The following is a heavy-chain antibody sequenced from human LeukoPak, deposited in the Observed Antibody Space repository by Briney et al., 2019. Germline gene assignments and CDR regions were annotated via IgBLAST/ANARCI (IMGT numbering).Heavy chain of an antibody. CDR3: ARESVGSGSYLGEFDY. CDR2: TYYRSKWYN. CDR1: GDSVSSNSAA. Sequence: SQTLSLTCAISGDSVSSNSAAWNWIRQSPSRGLEWLGRTYYRSKWYNGYAVSVKSRITINPDTSKNQFSLQLNSVTPEDTAVYYCARESVGSGSYLGEFDYWGQGTLVTVSS. V-gene: IGHV6-1*01. D-gene: IGHD1-26*01. J-gene: IGHJ4*02.